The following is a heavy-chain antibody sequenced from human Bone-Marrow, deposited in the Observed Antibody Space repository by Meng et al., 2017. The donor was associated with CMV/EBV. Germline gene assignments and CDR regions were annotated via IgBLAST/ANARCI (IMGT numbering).Heavy chain of an antibody. Sequence: GGSLRLSCAASRFTFSSYWVNWVRLAPGKGLEWVANIKQDGSEKYYVDSVKGRFTISRDNAKNSLYLQMNSLRAEDTAVYYCAGTIAARRGWFDPWGQGNLVTVSS. V-gene: IGHV3-7*01. CDR3: AGTIAARRGWFDP. CDR2: IKQDGSEK. D-gene: IGHD6-6*01. J-gene: IGHJ5*02. CDR1: RFTFSSYW.